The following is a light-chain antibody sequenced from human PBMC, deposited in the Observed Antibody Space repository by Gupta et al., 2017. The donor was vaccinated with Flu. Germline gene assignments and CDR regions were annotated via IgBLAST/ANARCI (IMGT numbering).Light chain of an antibody. V-gene: IGLV2-11*01. CDR1: SSDVGGYNY. CDR3: CSYAGSYTFGV. CDR2: DVS. J-gene: IGLJ3*02. Sequence: SSDVGGYNYGSWYQQHPGKAPKLMIYDVSKRPSGVPDRFSGSKSGNTASLTISGLQAEDEADYYCCSYAGSYTFGVFGGGTKLTVL.